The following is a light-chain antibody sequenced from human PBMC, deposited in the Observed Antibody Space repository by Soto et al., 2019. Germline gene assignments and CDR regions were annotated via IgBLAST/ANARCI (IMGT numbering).Light chain of an antibody. CDR3: AAWDDSLNGYV. J-gene: IGLJ1*01. CDR1: SSNIGSNT. CDR2: NNN. Sequence: QSALTQPPSASGTPGQRATISCSGSSSNIGSNTVNWYQQLPGTAPKVLIYNNNQRPSGVPDRFSGSKSGTSASLAISGPQSEDEADYYCAAWDDSLNGYVFGTGTKLTVL. V-gene: IGLV1-44*01.